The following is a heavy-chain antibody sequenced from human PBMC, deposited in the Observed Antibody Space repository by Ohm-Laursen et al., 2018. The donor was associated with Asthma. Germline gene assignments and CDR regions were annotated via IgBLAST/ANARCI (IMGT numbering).Heavy chain of an antibody. D-gene: IGHD1-1*01. Sequence: SLRLSCTASGFTFDDYAMHWVRQAPGKGLEWVSGISWNSGSIGYADSVKGRFTISRDNAKNSLYLQMNSLRAEDTALYYCVKDRATGTTMDFDYWGQGTLVTVSS. J-gene: IGHJ4*02. CDR1: GFTFDDYA. CDR2: ISWNSGSI. CDR3: VKDRATGTTMDFDY. V-gene: IGHV3-9*01.